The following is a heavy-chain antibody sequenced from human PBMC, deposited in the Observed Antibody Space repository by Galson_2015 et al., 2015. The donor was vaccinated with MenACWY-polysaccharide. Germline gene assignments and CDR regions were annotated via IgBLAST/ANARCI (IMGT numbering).Heavy chain of an antibody. J-gene: IGHJ4*02. Sequence: SLRLCCAASGFTVDSYEMIWVRQAPGKGLEWVSYISTSGSTIYYADSVRGRFTISRDNGKNSLYLQMSSLRAEDTAVYYCAREGAYYFDYWGQGTLVTVSS. D-gene: IGHD1-26*01. V-gene: IGHV3-48*03. CDR3: AREGAYYFDY. CDR1: GFTVDSYE. CDR2: ISTSGSTI.